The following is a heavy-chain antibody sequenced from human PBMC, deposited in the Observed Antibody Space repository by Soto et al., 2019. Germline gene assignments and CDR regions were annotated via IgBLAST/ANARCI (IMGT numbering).Heavy chain of an antibody. Sequence: GGSLRPSCEAPELPFSRVSMNWGRQVPGKGLEWVASISSGSSDTWYADSVKGRFIISRDNAQNSLFLQMNTLRPEDTAMYYCARVAYWGPGTQVTVSS. V-gene: IGHV3-21*01. J-gene: IGHJ4*02. CDR3: ARVAY. CDR1: ELPFSRVS. CDR2: ISSGSSDT.